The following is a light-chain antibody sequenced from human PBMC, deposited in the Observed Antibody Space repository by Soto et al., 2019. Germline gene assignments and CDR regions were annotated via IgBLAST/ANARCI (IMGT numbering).Light chain of an antibody. CDR1: SSNIGAGYD. Sequence: QPVLTQPPSVSVAPGQRVTISCTGSSSNIGAGYDVHWYQQLPGTAPQLLIYDNTNRPSGVPDRFSGSKSGTSASLAITGLQSEDEAEYYCQSYDSSLRGSVFGSGTKLTVL. CDR3: QSYDSSLRGSV. V-gene: IGLV1-40*01. CDR2: DNT. J-gene: IGLJ1*01.